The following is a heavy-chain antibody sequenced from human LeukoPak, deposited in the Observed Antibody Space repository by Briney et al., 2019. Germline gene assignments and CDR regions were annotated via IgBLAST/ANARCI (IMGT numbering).Heavy chain of an antibody. V-gene: IGHV4-39*02. J-gene: IGHJ4*02. CDR2: TLYSGGT. D-gene: IGHD3-22*01. CDR3: ATDSSGYYSGYLDY. CDR1: GASVSSSGYY. Sequence: PSETLSLTCTVSGASVSSSGYYWAWIHQPPGKGLEWIGYTLYSGGTYYNPSLKSRVTISVDTSKNQVSLKLASVTAADTAVYYCATDSSGYYSGYLDYWGQGTLVTVSS.